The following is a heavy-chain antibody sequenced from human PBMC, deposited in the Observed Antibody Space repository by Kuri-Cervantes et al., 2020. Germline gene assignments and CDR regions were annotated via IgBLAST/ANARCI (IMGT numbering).Heavy chain of an antibody. D-gene: IGHD3-10*01. J-gene: IGHJ4*02. CDR3: ARGRGYYYGSGSYCIFDY. CDR1: GGSTSSYY. Sequence: SETLSLTCTVSGGSTSSYYWSWIRQPPGKGLEWIGEINHSGSTNYNPSLKSRVTISVDTSKNQFSLKLSSVTAADTAVYYCARGRGYYYGSGSYCIFDYWGQGTLVTVSS. CDR2: INHSGST. V-gene: IGHV4-34*01.